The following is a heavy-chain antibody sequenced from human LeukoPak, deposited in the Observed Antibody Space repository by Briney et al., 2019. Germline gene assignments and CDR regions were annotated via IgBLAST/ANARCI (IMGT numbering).Heavy chain of an antibody. D-gene: IGHD3-22*01. J-gene: IGHJ4*02. Sequence: GGSMRLSCAASGSTFSSYAMSWVRQAPGKGREWVSAISGSGGSTYYAGSVKGRFTISRDNSKNTLYLQMNSLRAEDTAVYYCAKDPRRYYDSSGPFDYWGQGTLVTVSS. CDR2: ISGSGGST. CDR3: AKDPRRYYDSSGPFDY. V-gene: IGHV3-23*01. CDR1: GSTFSSYA.